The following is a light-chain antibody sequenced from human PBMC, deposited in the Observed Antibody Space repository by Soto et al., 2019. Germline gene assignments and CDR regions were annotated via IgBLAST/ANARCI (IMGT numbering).Light chain of an antibody. J-gene: IGKJ1*01. V-gene: IGKV1-39*01. CDR3: QQSYATPRT. CDR1: QRIGSY. CDR2: AAS. Sequence: DLQMTQSPSFLSASVGDRVAITCRASQRIGSYLSWYQQKPGKAPKLLIYAASSLQSGVPPRFSGSGSGPDFTLTITSLQPEDFATYYCQQSYATPRTFGQGTKVEIK.